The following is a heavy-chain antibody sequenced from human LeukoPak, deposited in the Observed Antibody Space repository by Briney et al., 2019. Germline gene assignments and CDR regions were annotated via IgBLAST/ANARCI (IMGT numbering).Heavy chain of an antibody. CDR1: GFTFSDHY. CDR3: VKNDGWFHLAQ. CDR2: IKTDGSET. Sequence: GGSLRLSCAASGFTFSDHYMDWVRQAPGKGLEWVGHIKTDGSETYYLDSLKGRISISRDNTNNALYLQMNSLRVEDTAVYYCVKNDGWFHLAQWGQGTLVTVSS. D-gene: IGHD6-19*01. V-gene: IGHV3-7*03. J-gene: IGHJ4*02.